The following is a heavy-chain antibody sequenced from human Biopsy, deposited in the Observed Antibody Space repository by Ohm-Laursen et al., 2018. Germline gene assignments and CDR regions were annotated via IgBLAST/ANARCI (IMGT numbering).Heavy chain of an antibody. CDR3: ASAHQYCSATTCNGGSDF. Sequence: SLRLSCAASRFTFNNYAMHWVRQAPGKGLEWVANINQDGSEKYYVDSVKGRFTISRDNAKDSLDLQMSSLRVEDTALYYCASAHQYCSATTCNGGSDFWGQGTLVTVSS. CDR2: INQDGSEK. CDR1: RFTFNNYA. D-gene: IGHD2-15*01. V-gene: IGHV3-7*01. J-gene: IGHJ4*02.